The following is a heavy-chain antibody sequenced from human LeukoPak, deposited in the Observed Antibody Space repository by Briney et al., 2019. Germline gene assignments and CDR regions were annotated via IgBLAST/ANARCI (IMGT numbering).Heavy chain of an antibody. CDR3: ARGRVMNDIWSGHYSDY. CDR2: INPNSGGT. D-gene: IGHD3-3*01. J-gene: IGHJ4*02. Sequence: GASVKVSCKASGYTFTGYYMHWVRQAPGQGLEWMGWINPNSGGTNYAQKFQGRVTMTRDTSISTAYMELSRLRSDDTAVYYCARGRVMNDIWSGHYSDYWGPGTLVTVSS. CDR1: GYTFTGYY. V-gene: IGHV1-2*02.